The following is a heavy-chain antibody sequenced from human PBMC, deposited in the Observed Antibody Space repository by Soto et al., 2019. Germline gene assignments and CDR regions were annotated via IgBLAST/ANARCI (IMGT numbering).Heavy chain of an antibody. Sequence: SETLSLTCTVSGGSIDSGGNYWSWIRQHPGKGLEWIGYMYHSGSTYYNPSLKSRLGLSVDTSKNQFSLRLSSVTAADTAVYYCATTGGRYCNNISCYAGWFDRWGQGTLVTVSS. CDR1: GGSIDSGGNY. V-gene: IGHV4-31*03. J-gene: IGHJ5*02. CDR3: ATTGGRYCNNISCYAGWFDR. CDR2: MYHSGST. D-gene: IGHD2-2*01.